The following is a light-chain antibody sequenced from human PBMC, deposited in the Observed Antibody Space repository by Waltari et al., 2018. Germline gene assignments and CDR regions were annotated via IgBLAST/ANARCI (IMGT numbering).Light chain of an antibody. CDR3: QQSYSSPLT. CDR1: QTVNIF. V-gene: IGKV1-39*01. J-gene: IGKJ1*01. Sequence: RVAITCRASQTVNIFLNWYQQTPGNAPKLLIYSTSSLQSGVPSRFSGSGFGTNFTLTISSLQPEDFTTYYCQQSYSSPLTFGQGTKVEIK. CDR2: STS.